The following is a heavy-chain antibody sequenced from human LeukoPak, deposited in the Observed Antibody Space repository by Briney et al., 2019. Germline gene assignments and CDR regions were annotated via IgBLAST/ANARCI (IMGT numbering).Heavy chain of an antibody. CDR1: GFTFSSYA. CDR3: AKERYIVLMVYAEDY. D-gene: IGHD2-8*01. CDR2: ISGSGGST. V-gene: IGHV3-23*01. Sequence: GGSLRLSCAASGFTFSSYAMSWVRQAPGKGLEWVSAISGSGGSTYYADSVKGWITISRDNSKNTLYLQMNSLRAEDTAVYYCAKERYIVLMVYAEDYWGQGTLVTVSS. J-gene: IGHJ4*02.